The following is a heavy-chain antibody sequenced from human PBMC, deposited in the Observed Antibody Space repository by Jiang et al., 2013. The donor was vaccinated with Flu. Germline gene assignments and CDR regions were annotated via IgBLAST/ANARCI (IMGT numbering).Heavy chain of an antibody. Sequence: GAEVKKPGESLKISCKGSGYSFTTSWIGWVRQMPGKGLEWMGIIFPSDSDTRYSPSFQGQVTISADKSINTAYLQWSSLRASDTAMYYCARRRGRDFDYWGQGTLVTVSS. CDR1: GYSFTTSW. D-gene: IGHD3-16*01. CDR2: IFPSDSDT. J-gene: IGHJ4*02. CDR3: ARRRGRDFDY. V-gene: IGHV5-51*03.